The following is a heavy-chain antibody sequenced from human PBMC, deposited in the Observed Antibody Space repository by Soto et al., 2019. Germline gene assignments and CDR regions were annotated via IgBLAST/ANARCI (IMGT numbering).Heavy chain of an antibody. Sequence: PGGSLRLSCAGSGFTFSSYWMHWVRQAPGKGLVWVSRVNPDGSATKYADSVKGRFTVSRDNAKNTMSLQMYSLRGDDTAVYYCARVLKSSGWDNDVFDIWGQGAMVTVS. V-gene: IGHV3-74*01. D-gene: IGHD6-19*01. CDR3: ARVLKSSGWDNDVFDI. J-gene: IGHJ3*02. CDR1: GFTFSSYW. CDR2: VNPDGSAT.